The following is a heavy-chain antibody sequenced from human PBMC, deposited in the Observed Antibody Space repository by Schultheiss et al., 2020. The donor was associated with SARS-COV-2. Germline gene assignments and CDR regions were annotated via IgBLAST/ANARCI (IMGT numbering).Heavy chain of an antibody. CDR2: ISGSGGSK. J-gene: IGHJ5*02. V-gene: IGHV3-23*01. CDR1: GFTFSAHY. CDR3: AGTVGGGESKLNWFDP. D-gene: IGHD6-19*01. Sequence: GGSLRLSCAASGFTFSAHYMDWVRQAPGKGLEWVSAISGSGGSKYYADSVKGRFTISRDNSKNTLYLQMNSLRAEDTAVYYCAGTVGGGESKLNWFDPWGQGTLVTVSS.